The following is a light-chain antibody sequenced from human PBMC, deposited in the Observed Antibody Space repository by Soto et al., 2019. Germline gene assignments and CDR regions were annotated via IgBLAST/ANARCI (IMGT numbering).Light chain of an antibody. Sequence: QSVLTQPASVSGSPGQSITMSCTGTSSDVGAYNYVSWYQQHPGKVPKVMIYHVRNRPSGVSNRFSGSKSGNTASLTISGLQAEEEADYYCSSYTITSTVIFGGGTKLTVL. V-gene: IGLV2-14*01. CDR3: SSYTITSTVI. CDR2: HVR. CDR1: SSDVGAYNY. J-gene: IGLJ2*01.